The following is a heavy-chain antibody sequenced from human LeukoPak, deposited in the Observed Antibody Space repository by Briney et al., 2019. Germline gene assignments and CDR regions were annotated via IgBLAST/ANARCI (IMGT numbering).Heavy chain of an antibody. CDR3: ARGGYYGSGNDFRFDP. CDR1: GGSFSGYY. D-gene: IGHD3-10*01. V-gene: IGHV4-34*01. CDR2: INHSGST. J-gene: IGHJ5*02. Sequence: SETLSLTCAVFGGSFSGYYWSWIRQPPGKGLEWIGEINHSGSTNYKPSLKSRVTISVDTSKNQFSLKLSSVTAADTAVYYCARGGYYGSGNDFRFDPWGQGTLVTVSS.